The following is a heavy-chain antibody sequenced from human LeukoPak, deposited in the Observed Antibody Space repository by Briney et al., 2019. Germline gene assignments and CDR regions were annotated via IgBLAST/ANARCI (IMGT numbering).Heavy chain of an antibody. CDR3: ARLAAVPG. D-gene: IGHD6-19*01. Sequence: GASVKVSCKASGYTFTDYYLHWVRQAPGQGLEWMGWIHPNSGGTNYAQKFQGRVAMTRDTSISTAYMELSSLRSDDTAVYYCARLAAVPGWGQGTLVTVPS. CDR2: IHPNSGGT. V-gene: IGHV1-2*02. CDR1: GYTFTDYY. J-gene: IGHJ1*01.